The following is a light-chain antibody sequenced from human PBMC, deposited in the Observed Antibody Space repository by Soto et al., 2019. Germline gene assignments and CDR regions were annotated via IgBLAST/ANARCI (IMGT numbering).Light chain of an antibody. CDR2: DAS. Sequence: EIVLTQSPANLSLSPGERATLSCRASQSVSSYLAWYQQKPGQAPRLLIYDASSRAIGIPARFSGSGSGTDFTLTISSLEPEDFAVYYCQQRSNWPPGYTFGQGTKLEIK. V-gene: IGKV3-11*01. J-gene: IGKJ2*01. CDR1: QSVSSY. CDR3: QQRSNWPPGYT.